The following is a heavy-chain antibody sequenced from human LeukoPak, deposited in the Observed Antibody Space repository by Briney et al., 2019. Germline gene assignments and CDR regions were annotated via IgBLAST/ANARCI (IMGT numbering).Heavy chain of an antibody. D-gene: IGHD3-10*01. J-gene: IGHJ4*02. CDR1: GFTFGSYG. CDR2: ISYDGSNK. V-gene: IGHV3-30*18. Sequence: GGSLRLSCAASGFTFGSYGMHWVRQAPGKGLEWVAVISYDGSNKCYADSVKGRFTISRDNSKNTLYLQMNSLRAEDTAVYYCAKDGRDPMVRGVYLDYWGQGTLVTVSS. CDR3: AKDGRDPMVRGVYLDY.